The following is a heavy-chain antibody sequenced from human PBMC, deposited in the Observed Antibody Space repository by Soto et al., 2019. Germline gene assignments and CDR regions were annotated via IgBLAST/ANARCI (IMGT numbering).Heavy chain of an antibody. Sequence: QVQLQESGPGLVKLSETLSLPCTVSGVSLSTFSLGWVRQPPGKGLEWIGHVSYSGYTDYSPSLKGRVDISVDTYKIRLSLKLVCVTAADTAVYYCARRATPCNKYYYMDVWSTATTVGVSS. CDR3: ARRATPCNKYYYMDV. CDR1: GVSLSTFS. J-gene: IGHJ6*03. CDR2: VSYSGYT. D-gene: IGHD2-8*01. V-gene: IGHV4-59*08.